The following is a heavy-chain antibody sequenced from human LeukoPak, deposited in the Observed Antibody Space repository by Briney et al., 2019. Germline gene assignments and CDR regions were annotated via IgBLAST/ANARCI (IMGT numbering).Heavy chain of an antibody. CDR3: ARHGHGFWSGYPPYYFDY. D-gene: IGHD3-3*01. V-gene: IGHV5-51*01. CDR2: IYPGDSDT. Sequence: GESLKISCKGSGYSFTSYWIGWVRQMPGKGPEWMGIIYPGDSDTRYSPSFQGQVTITADKSISTAYLQWSSLKASDTAMYYCARHGHGFWSGYPPYYFDYWGQGTLVTVSS. CDR1: GYSFTSYW. J-gene: IGHJ4*02.